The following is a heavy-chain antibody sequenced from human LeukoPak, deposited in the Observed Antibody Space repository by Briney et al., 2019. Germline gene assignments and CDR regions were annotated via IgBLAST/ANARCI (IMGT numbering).Heavy chain of an antibody. CDR1: GYTFSSYG. J-gene: IGHJ5*02. Sequence: GSGKVSCKASGYTFSSYGISWVRQAPGQGVEWMGWTSASNGNTNYAQKLQGRVTMTTDTSTSTAYMELRSLRSDDTAVYYCARVVITTTINWFDPWGQGTLVTVSS. D-gene: IGHD2/OR15-2a*01. CDR3: ARVVITTTINWFDP. CDR2: TSASNGNT. V-gene: IGHV1-18*01.